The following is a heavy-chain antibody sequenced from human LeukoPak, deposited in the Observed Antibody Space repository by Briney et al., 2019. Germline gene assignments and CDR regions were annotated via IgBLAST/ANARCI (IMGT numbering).Heavy chain of an antibody. V-gene: IGHV3-53*01. CDR1: GFTVSSND. CDR2: IYNGGST. Sequence: GGSLRLSCAASGFTVSSNDMSWVRQPPGKGLKWVSVIYNGGSTHYADSVKGQFTISRDNSKNTMFLQMKSVRAEDTAVYYGVHSTWASYRWVYWGQGTQVTVSS. J-gene: IGHJ4*02. CDR3: VHSTWASYRWVY. D-gene: IGHD3-16*02.